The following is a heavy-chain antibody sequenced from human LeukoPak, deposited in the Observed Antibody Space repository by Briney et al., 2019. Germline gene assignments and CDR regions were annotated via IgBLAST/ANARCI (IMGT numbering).Heavy chain of an antibody. CDR1: GYTFTVYY. J-gene: IGHJ4*02. Sequence: GASVKVSFTASGYTFTVYYMHWVRQAPGQGLEWMGWINPNSGGTNYAQKFQGRVTMTRDTSISTAYMELSRLRSDDTAVYYCARDQGLYYYGSGSWAIDYWGQGTLVTVSS. CDR3: ARDQGLYYYGSGSWAIDY. CDR2: INPNSGGT. V-gene: IGHV1-2*02. D-gene: IGHD3-10*01.